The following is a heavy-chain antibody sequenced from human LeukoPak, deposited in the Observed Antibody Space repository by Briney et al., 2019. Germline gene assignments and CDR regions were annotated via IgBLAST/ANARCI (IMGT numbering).Heavy chain of an antibody. Sequence: QAGGSLRLSCAASGFTLSSYAMSWVRQAPGKGLEWVSAISGSGGSTYYADSVKGRFTISRDNSKNTLYLQMNSLRAEDTAVYYCAKALRTWIQLHYYFDYWGQGTLVTVSS. CDR3: AKALRTWIQLHYYFDY. CDR2: ISGSGGST. D-gene: IGHD5-18*01. CDR1: GFTLSSYA. J-gene: IGHJ4*02. V-gene: IGHV3-23*01.